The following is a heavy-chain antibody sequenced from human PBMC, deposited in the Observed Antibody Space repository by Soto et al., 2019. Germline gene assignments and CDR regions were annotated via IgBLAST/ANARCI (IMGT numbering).Heavy chain of an antibody. CDR1: GFSMSSSSYY. CDR3: ARHLSGSYDFDY. CDR2: IYYSGST. V-gene: IGHV4-39*01. J-gene: IGHJ4*02. D-gene: IGHD1-26*01. Sequence: SDPLCLKSPVAGFSMSSSSYYCVWIHAPPGKGLEWIGSIYYSGSTYYNPSLKSRVTISVDTSKNQFSLKLSSVTAADTAVYYCARHLSGSYDFDYWGQGNLVNGSA.